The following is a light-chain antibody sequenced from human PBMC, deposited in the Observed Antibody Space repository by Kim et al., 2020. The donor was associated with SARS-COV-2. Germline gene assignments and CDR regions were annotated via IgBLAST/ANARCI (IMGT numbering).Light chain of an antibody. V-gene: IGKV1-27*01. J-gene: IGKJ3*01. Sequence: ASVEDSVTITCRASKGINNYLAWYQQKPGEVPKLLIYAASTVQSGVPSRFSGSGSGTDFTLNISSLEPEDVATYYCQKYNSAPFTFGPGTKVDIK. CDR1: KGINNY. CDR3: QKYNSAPFT. CDR2: AAS.